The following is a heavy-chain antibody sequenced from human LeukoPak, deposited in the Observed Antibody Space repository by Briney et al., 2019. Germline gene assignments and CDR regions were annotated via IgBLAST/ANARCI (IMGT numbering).Heavy chain of an antibody. CDR2: ISDSGSST. J-gene: IGHJ4*02. CDR3: AKDQGRYSSSANYFDY. V-gene: IGHV3-23*01. Sequence: GGSLRLSCAASGFTFSSYAMSWVRQAPGKGLEWVSAISDSGSSTYYADSVKGRFTISRDNSKNTLYLQMNSLRAEDTAVYYCAKDQGRYSSSANYFDYWGQGTLVTVSS. CDR1: GFTFSSYA. D-gene: IGHD6-6*01.